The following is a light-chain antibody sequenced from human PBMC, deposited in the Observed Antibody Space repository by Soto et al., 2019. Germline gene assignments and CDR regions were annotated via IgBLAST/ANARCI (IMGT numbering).Light chain of an antibody. CDR3: QQYYSTSVYT. J-gene: IGKJ2*01. CDR1: QSVLYSSNNKNC. Sequence: DIVMTQSPDSLAVSLGERATINCKSSQSVLYSSNNKNCLAWYQQKPGQPPKLLIYWASTRESGVPDRFSGSGSGTDFTLTISSLQAEDVAVYYCQQYYSTSVYTFGQGTKLEIK. CDR2: WAS. V-gene: IGKV4-1*01.